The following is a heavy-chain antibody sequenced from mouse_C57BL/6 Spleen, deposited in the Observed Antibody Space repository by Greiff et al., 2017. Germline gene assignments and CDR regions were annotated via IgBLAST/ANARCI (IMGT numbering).Heavy chain of an antibody. Sequence: VQLQPSGPELVKPGDSVKISCKASGYSFTGYFMNWVMQSHGKSLEWIGRINPYNGDTFYNQKFKDKATWTGDKSSSTAHMALRSLTYEDSAVYYCARWVFDYWGQGTTLTFSA. CDR1: GYSFTGYF. J-gene: IGHJ2*01. CDR3: ARWVFDY. CDR2: INPYNGDT. V-gene: IGHV1-20*01.